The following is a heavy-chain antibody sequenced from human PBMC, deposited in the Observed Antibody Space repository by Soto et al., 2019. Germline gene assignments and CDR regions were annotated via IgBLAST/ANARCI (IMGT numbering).Heavy chain of an antibody. V-gene: IGHV4-31*03. CDR1: GGSISSPGYY. Sequence: LSLTCTVSGGSISSPGYYWSWIRRHPGKGLEWIGYIYYSGSTYYNPSLKSRPTISMDTSKNQFSLKLSSVTAADTAVYYCARDRSSSGFYPNYFDYWGQGTLVTVSS. D-gene: IGHD3-22*01. CDR3: ARDRSSSGFYPNYFDY. CDR2: IYYSGST. J-gene: IGHJ4*02.